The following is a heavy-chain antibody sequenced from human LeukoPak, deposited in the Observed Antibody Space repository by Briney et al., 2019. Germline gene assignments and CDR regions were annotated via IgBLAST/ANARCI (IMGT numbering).Heavy chain of an antibody. V-gene: IGHV4-4*07. CDR2: IYTSGST. CDR3: ARDSVGTPSSKPRGYSSGWYPSWFDP. CDR1: GGSISSYY. J-gene: IGHJ5*02. D-gene: IGHD6-19*01. Sequence: PSDTLSLTCTVSGGSISSYYWSWMRQPAGKGLEWIGCIYTSGSTNYNPSLTGRVTMSVPTSKPQFYLTLSSVTAADTAVYYCARDSVGTPSSKPRGYSSGWYPSWFDPWGQGTLVTVSS.